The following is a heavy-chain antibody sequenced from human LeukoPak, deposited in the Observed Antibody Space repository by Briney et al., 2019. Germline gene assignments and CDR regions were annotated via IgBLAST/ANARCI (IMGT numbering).Heavy chain of an antibody. CDR3: ARLLYYYGSGSYYKRFDP. CDR2: IYYSGST. Sequence: SETLSLTCTVSGGSISSYYWSWLRQPPGKGLECIGYIYYSGSTNYNPSLKSRVTISVDTSKNQFPLKLSSVTAADTAVYYCARLLYYYGSGSYYKRFDPWGQGTLVTVSS. D-gene: IGHD3-10*01. CDR1: GGSISSYY. V-gene: IGHV4-59*12. J-gene: IGHJ5*02.